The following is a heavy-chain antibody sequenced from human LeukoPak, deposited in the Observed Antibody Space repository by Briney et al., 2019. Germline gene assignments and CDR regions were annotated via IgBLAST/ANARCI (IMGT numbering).Heavy chain of an antibody. J-gene: IGHJ4*02. D-gene: IGHD2-21*01. Sequence: GGSLRLSCAASGFTFSNTAMSWVRRAPGKGLEWVSAISASGDGTFYTDSVKGRFTVSRDNSKNMLYLQMNSLRGDDTAVYYRATHLAYCPTESCSFFDYWGQGALVTVSS. CDR2: ISASGDGT. V-gene: IGHV3-23*01. CDR1: GFTFSNTA. CDR3: ATHLAYCPTESCSFFDY.